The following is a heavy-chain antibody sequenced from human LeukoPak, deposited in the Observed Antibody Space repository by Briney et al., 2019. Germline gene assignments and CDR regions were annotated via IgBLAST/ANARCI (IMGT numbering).Heavy chain of an antibody. CDR1: GGTFSSYA. J-gene: IGHJ3*02. V-gene: IGHV1-69*04. D-gene: IGHD3-22*01. CDR2: IIPILGIA. Sequence: GASVKVSCKASGGTFSSYAISWVRQAPGQGLEWMGRIIPILGIANYAQKFQGRVTITADKSTSTAYMELSSLRSEDTAVYYCASAADYYDSSGSHAFDIWGQGTMVTVSS. CDR3: ASAADYYDSSGSHAFDI.